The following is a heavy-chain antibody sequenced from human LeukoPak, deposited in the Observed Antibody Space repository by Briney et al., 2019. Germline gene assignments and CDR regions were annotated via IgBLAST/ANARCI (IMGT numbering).Heavy chain of an antibody. CDR1: GFTFSSYA. CDR2: ISGNGGST. V-gene: IGHV3-23*01. D-gene: IGHD3-10*01. CDR3: AKRSPGYGSGTYSNEYYFDY. Sequence: GGSLRLSCAASGFTFSSYAMSWVRQAPGKGLEWVSAISGNGGSTYYADSVKGRFTISRDNSKNTLYLQMNNLRAEDTAVYYCAKRSPGYGSGTYSNEYYFDYWGQGTLVTVSS. J-gene: IGHJ4*02.